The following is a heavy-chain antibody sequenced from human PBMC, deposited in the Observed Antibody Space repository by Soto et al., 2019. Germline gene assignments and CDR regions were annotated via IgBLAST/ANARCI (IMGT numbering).Heavy chain of an antibody. D-gene: IGHD2-2*03. CDR2: IYPGDSDT. CDR3: ERHGSDAFDI. Sequence: GESLKISCKGSGSSFSSYWIGWVRQMPGKGLEWMGIIYPGDSDTRYSPSFQGQVTISADKSISTAYLQWRSMKTSDTAMYYGERHGSDAFDIWGQGTMVTV. CDR1: GSSFSSYW. V-gene: IGHV5-51*01. J-gene: IGHJ3*02.